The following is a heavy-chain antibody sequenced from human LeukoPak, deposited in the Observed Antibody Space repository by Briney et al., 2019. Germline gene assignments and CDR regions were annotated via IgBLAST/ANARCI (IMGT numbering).Heavy chain of an antibody. J-gene: IGHJ6*04. Sequence: SGTLFLTCAVSGGSISSSNWWSWVRQPPGKGLEWIGEIYHSGSTNYSPSLKSRVTISVDKSKNQFSLKLSSVTAADTAVYYCARDTVVPAAIEGYGMDVWGKGTTVTVSS. D-gene: IGHD2-2*01. CDR1: GGSISSSNW. CDR3: ARDTVVPAAIEGYGMDV. CDR2: IYHSGST. V-gene: IGHV4-4*02.